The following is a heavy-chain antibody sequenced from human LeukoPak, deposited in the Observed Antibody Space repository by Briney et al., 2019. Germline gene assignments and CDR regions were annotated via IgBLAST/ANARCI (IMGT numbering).Heavy chain of an antibody. V-gene: IGHV4-61*02. CDR2: VYSSGST. CDR1: GTSINSDNYY. Sequence: PSETLSLTCTVSGTSINSDNYYWSWIRQPAGKALEWIGRVYSSGSTNYNPSLKSRVTISIDTSKNQFSLKLSSVTAAGTAVYYCARNGFLQYTSSWYYPYWGQGTLVTVSS. J-gene: IGHJ4*02. D-gene: IGHD6-13*01. CDR3: ARNGFLQYTSSWYYPY.